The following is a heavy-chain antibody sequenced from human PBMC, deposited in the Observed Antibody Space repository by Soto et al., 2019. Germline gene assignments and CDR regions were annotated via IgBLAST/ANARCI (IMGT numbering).Heavy chain of an antibody. CDR2: IYSGGST. J-gene: IGHJ6*02. CDR1: GFTVSSNY. D-gene: IGHD6-13*01. V-gene: IGHV3-66*01. Sequence: GGSLRLSCAASGFTVSSNYMSWVRQAPGKGLERVSVIYSGGSTYYADSVKGRFTISRDNSKNTLYLQMNSLRAEDTAVYYCARDRIAAAGTSYYYYYGMDVWGQGTTVTVSS. CDR3: ARDRIAAAGTSYYYYYGMDV.